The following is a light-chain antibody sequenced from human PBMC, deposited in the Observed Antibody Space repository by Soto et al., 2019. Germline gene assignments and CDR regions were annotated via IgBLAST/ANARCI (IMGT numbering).Light chain of an antibody. J-gene: IGLJ1*01. V-gene: IGLV1-51*01. CDR1: SSNIGGNS. CDR2: DDN. Sequence: SVLTQPPSVSAAPGPKVTISCSGSSSNIGGNSVSWYQQLPGTAPKLLIYDDNKRPSGIPARFSGSKSGTSATLGITGFQTGDEADYYCGSWDSSLSAYVFGTGTKVTVL. CDR3: GSWDSSLSAYV.